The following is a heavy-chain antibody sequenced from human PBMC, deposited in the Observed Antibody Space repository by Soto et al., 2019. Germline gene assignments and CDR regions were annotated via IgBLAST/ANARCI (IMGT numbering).Heavy chain of an antibody. CDR1: GFSVSSNY. D-gene: IGHD3-10*01. CDR2: HYSGGST. CDR3: ARGSEESYPGSRIFDL. Sequence: GGSLRLSCAISGFSVSSNYLSWVRQAPGKGLEWVSVHYSGGSTYYADSVQGRFTISRDNSKNTLYLLMSRLRAEDSALYFCARGSEESYPGSRIFDLWGRGTLVTVSS. J-gene: IGHJ4*02. V-gene: IGHV3-53*01.